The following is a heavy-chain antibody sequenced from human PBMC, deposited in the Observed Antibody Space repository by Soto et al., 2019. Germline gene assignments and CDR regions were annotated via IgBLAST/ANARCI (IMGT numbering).Heavy chain of an antibody. V-gene: IGHV1-69*06. J-gene: IGHJ6*02. D-gene: IGHD2-15*01. CDR3: AGFDDCSGGSCYPDVYYYYYGMDV. CDR1: GGTFSSYA. CDR2: IIPIFGTA. Sequence: SVKVSCKASGGTFSSYAISWVRQAPGQGLEWMGGIIPIFGTANYAQKFQGRVTITADKSTSTAYMELSSLRSEDTAVYYCAGFDDCSGGSCYPDVYYYYYGMDVWGQGTTVTVSS.